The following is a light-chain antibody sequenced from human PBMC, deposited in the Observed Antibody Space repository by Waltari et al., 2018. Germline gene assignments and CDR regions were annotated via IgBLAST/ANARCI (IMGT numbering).Light chain of an antibody. Sequence: QSALTQPASVSGSPGQSITISCTGTSSDVGGYNYVSWYQQHPDKAPKVMIYDVSNRPSGVSNRFSGSKSGNTASLTISGLQAEDEAEYYCSSHTSNSVVVFGGGTKLTVL. J-gene: IGLJ2*01. V-gene: IGLV2-14*03. CDR1: SSDVGGYNY. CDR2: DVS. CDR3: SSHTSNSVVV.